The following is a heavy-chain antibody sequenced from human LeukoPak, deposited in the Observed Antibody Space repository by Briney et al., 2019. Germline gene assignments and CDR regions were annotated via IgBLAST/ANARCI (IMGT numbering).Heavy chain of an antibody. CDR2: IYYSGST. V-gene: IGHV4-59*01. D-gene: IGHD2-21*02. CDR1: GGSISSYY. Sequence: PPETLSLTCTVSGGSISSYYWSWIRQPPGKGLEWIGYIYYSGSTNYNPSLKSRVTISVDTSKNQFSLKLSSMTAADTAVYYCARVPDYGGDADAFDLWGQGTMVTVSS. CDR3: ARVPDYGGDADAFDL. J-gene: IGHJ3*01.